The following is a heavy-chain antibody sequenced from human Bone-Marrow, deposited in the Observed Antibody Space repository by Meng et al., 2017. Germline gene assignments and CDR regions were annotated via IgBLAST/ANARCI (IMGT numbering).Heavy chain of an antibody. CDR1: GFNLRSYR. CDR3: ARDGLGAAIDFDY. J-gene: IGHJ4*02. Sequence: VVGSGGGRVKPWGSLRLSCVTSGFNLRSYRMNRVRQAPGKGLELISSIDSLCNYQYHADSLKGRFTVSKDNAKSSVYLEVSGLRADDTGVYFCARDGLGAAIDFDYWGQGTLVTVSS. D-gene: IGHD6-13*01. V-gene: IGHV3-21*01. CDR2: IDSLCNYQ.